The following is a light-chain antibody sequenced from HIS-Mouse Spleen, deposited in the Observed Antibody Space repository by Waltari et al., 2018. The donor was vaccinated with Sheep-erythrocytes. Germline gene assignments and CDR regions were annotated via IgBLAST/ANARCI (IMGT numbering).Light chain of an antibody. J-gene: IGLJ1*01. Sequence: QSALTQPRSVSGSPGQSVTISCTGTSSDVGGYNYVSWYQQHPGKAPKLMIYDVSKRPSGVPDRFSGSKSGNTASLTISGLQAEDEADYYCCSYAGSYNHVFAIGTKVTVL. CDR1: SSDVGGYNY. V-gene: IGLV2-11*01. CDR3: CSYAGSYNHV. CDR2: DVS.